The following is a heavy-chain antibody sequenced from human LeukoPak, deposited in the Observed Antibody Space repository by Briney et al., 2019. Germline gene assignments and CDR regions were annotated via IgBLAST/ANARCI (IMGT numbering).Heavy chain of an antibody. CDR2: IYYSGST. V-gene: IGHV4-39*01. D-gene: IGHD1-26*01. CDR1: GGSISSSAYY. Sequence: PSETLSLTCTVSGGSISSSAYYWGWIRQPPGKGLEWIGTIYYSGSTYYNPSLKSRVTISVDTSKNQFPLKLSSVTAADTAVYYCARLPPPYSGGYFNWGQGTLVTVSS. CDR3: ARLPPPYSGGYFN. J-gene: IGHJ4*02.